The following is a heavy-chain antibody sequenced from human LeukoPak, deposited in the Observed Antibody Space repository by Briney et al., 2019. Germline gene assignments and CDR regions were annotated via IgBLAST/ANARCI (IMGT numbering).Heavy chain of an antibody. CDR3: ARGYYYDSSDYYPFDY. V-gene: IGHV4-59*01. CDR1: GGSISSYY. CDR2: IYYSGNT. D-gene: IGHD3-22*01. J-gene: IGHJ4*02. Sequence: SETLSLTCTVSGGSISSYYWSWIRQPPGKGLEWVGYIYYSGNTNYNPSLKSRVTISVDTSKNHFSLKLSSVTAADTAVYYCARGYYYDSSDYYPFDYWGQGTLVTVSS.